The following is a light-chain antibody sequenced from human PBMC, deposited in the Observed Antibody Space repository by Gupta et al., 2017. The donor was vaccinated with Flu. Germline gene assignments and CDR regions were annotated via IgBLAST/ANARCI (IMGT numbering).Light chain of an antibody. Sequence: DIVMTQSQDSLTVSLAARATANCKSSQSDFYSSNNRNHVAWYQQQPGPSPKLLIYWASTRDSLVPDRFSGSGSGTDFTLTISILQAEDVAIYYCQQYCSAPLNFGGGTKVEIK. CDR2: WAS. CDR1: QSDFYSSNNRNH. CDR3: QQYCSAPLN. J-gene: IGKJ4*01. V-gene: IGKV4-1*01.